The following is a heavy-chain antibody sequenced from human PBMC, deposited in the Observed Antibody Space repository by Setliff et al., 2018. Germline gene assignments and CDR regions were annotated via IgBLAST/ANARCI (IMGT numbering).Heavy chain of an antibody. Sequence: PGGSLRLSCAASGFSFSDYAMSWVRQAPRKGLEWVSGGSTGKTDYADSVKGRFTMSRDSSTNTLYLQMNSLRGDDTAVYYCARDGVYYAMDVWGQGTTVTVSS. J-gene: IGHJ6*02. CDR2: GSTGKT. CDR3: ARDGVYYAMDV. CDR1: GFSFSDYA. V-gene: IGHV3-23*01.